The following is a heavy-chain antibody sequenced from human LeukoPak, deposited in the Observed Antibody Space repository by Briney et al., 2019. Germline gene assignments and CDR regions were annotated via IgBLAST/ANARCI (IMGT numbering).Heavy chain of an antibody. CDR3: ARGQYTDGLSY. CDR2: IKQDGSEK. CDR1: GFTFSSYW. D-gene: IGHD5-24*01. Sequence: GGSLRLSCAASGFTFSSYWMSWVRQVPGKGLEWVANIKQDGSEKYYVDSVKGRFTISRDNAENSLFLQMNGLRPEDTAVFYCARGQYTDGLSYWGQGTLVTVSS. J-gene: IGHJ4*02. V-gene: IGHV3-7*03.